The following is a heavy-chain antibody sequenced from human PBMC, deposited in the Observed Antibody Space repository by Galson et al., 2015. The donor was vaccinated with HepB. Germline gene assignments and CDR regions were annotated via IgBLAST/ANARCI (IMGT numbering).Heavy chain of an antibody. J-gene: IGHJ4*02. V-gene: IGHV4-30-4*01. D-gene: IGHD5-18*01. Sequence: LSLTCTVSGGSISSGDYYWSWIRQPPGKGLEWIGYIYYSGSTYYNPSLKSRVTISVDTSKNQFSLKLSSVTAADTAVYYCARGVMDTAMANWGQGTLVTVSS. CDR2: IYYSGST. CDR1: GGSISSGDYY. CDR3: ARGVMDTAMAN.